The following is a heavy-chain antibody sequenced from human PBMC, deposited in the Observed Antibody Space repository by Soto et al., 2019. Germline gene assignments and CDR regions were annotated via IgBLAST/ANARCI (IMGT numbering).Heavy chain of an antibody. CDR3: ARGVRELYTPGYFDY. J-gene: IGHJ4*02. CDR2: IIPIFGTA. D-gene: IGHD1-7*01. CDR1: GGTFSSYA. Sequence: SVKVSCKASGGTFSSYAISWVRQAPGQGLEWMGGIIPIFGTANYAQKFQGRVTITADESTSTAYMELSSLRSEDMAVYYCARGVRELYTPGYFDYWGQGTLVTVSS. V-gene: IGHV1-69*13.